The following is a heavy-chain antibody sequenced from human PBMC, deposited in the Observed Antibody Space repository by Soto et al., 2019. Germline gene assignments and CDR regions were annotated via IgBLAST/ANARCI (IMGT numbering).Heavy chain of an antibody. CDR3: AGFRGSDTYLAFQADF. Sequence: ASETLSLTCAVSRASVTSGLYYWGWIRQPPGKGLEWIGNYYYGGSTYYNPSLKSRVSMSLDASTNQFSLKLTSVTAADTAVYYCAGFRGSDTYLAFQADFWGQGTLVTVYS. CDR2: YYYGGST. V-gene: IGHV4-39*01. J-gene: IGHJ4*02. CDR1: RASVTSGLYY. D-gene: IGHD3-10*01.